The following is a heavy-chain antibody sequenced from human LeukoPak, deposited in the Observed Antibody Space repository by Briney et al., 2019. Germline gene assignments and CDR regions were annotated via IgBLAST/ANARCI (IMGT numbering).Heavy chain of an antibody. Sequence: GGSLRLSCAASGFTFSSYAMSWVRQAPGKGLEWVPAISGSGGSTYYADSVKGRFTISRDNSKNTLYLQMNSLRAEDTAVYYCAKSSTGSRPVYYYMGVWGKGTTVTVSS. V-gene: IGHV3-23*01. CDR1: GFTFSSYA. D-gene: IGHD2-8*02. CDR2: ISGSGGST. CDR3: AKSSTGSRPVYYYMGV. J-gene: IGHJ6*03.